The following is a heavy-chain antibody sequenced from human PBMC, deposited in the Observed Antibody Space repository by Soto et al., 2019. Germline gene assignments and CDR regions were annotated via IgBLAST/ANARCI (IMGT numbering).Heavy chain of an antibody. Sequence: GGSLRLSCAAAGFIVSDNYINRVRQAPGKGLEWVSVTYTGGYTYYAGSFKGLFTISRDNSKHTLYLQLNSLRAEAVAVYYCAREVSGTSFDYWGQGTLVTVSS. CDR2: TYTGGYT. CDR3: AREVSGTSFDY. J-gene: IGHJ4*02. D-gene: IGHD1-7*01. CDR1: GFIVSDNY. V-gene: IGHV3-53*01.